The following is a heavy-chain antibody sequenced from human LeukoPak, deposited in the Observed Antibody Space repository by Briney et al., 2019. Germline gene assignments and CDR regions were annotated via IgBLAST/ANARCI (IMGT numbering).Heavy chain of an antibody. D-gene: IGHD2-2*01. Sequence: SETLSLTCTVYGGSFSDYYWSWIRQPPGKGLEWIGEINHSGSTNYNPSLKSRVTISVDTSKKQLSLKLSSVTAADTAVYYCARDGYCSSTSCSDYWAQGTLVTVSS. CDR3: ARDGYCSSTSCSDY. V-gene: IGHV4-34*01. CDR1: GGSFSDYY. CDR2: INHSGST. J-gene: IGHJ4*02.